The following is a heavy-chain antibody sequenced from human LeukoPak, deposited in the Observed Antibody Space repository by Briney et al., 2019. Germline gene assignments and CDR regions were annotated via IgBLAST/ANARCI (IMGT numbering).Heavy chain of an antibody. J-gene: IGHJ4*02. CDR1: GFTFSSYA. CDR3: AKDGTSYYYIYY. Sequence: GGSLRLSCAASGFTFSSYAIHWVRQAPGKGLEWVAVISYDGSNKNYADSVKGRFTVSRDDSKNTLYLQMNSLRGDDTAVYYCAKDGTSYYYIYYWGQGTLVTVSS. CDR2: ISYDGSNK. V-gene: IGHV3-30*04. D-gene: IGHD2/OR15-2a*01.